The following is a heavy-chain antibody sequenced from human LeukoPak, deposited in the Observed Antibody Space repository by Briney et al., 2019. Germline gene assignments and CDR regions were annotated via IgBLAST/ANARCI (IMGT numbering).Heavy chain of an antibody. V-gene: IGHV1-18*01. Sequence: ASVKVSCKASGYTFTSYGISWVRQAPGQGLEWMGWISAYNGNTNYAQKLQGRVTMTADTSTSTAYMELRSLRSDDTAVYYCARDFRDTGAADYWGQGTLVTVSS. CDR3: ARDFRDTGAADY. CDR2: ISAYNGNT. D-gene: IGHD1-1*01. J-gene: IGHJ4*02. CDR1: GYTFTSYG.